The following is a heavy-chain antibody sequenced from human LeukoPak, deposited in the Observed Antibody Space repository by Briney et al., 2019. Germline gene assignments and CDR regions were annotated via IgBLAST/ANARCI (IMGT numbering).Heavy chain of an antibody. D-gene: IGHD1-26*01. J-gene: IGHJ6*03. CDR2: ISSSGSST. CDR3: ARRSPGTSSLFYYYMDV. CDR1: GFTFSNHA. Sequence: GGSLRLSCAASGFTFSNHAMSWVRQSPGKGLQWVSGISSSGSSTFFADHVKGRFTISRDNAKNSLYLQMTTLQAEDTAVYYCARRSPGTSSLFYYYMDVWGKGTTVTVSS. V-gene: IGHV3-23*01.